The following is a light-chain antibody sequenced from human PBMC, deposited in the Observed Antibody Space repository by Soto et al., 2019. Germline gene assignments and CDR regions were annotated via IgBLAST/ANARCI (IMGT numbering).Light chain of an antibody. CDR2: SAS. Sequence: DIQMTQSPSTLSASVGDRVTITCRASQTISTLLAWYQQRPGKAPNLLIYSASSINSGVTYRFSGSGSGTAFTLTISSLQPDDFANSFCQQYSTYPWTFGQGTQVEVK. J-gene: IGKJ1*01. CDR3: QQYSTYPWT. CDR1: QTISTL. V-gene: IGKV1-5*03.